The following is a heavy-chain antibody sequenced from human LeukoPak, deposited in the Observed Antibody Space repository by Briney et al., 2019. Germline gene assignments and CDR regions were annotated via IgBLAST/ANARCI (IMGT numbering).Heavy chain of an antibody. CDR2: IYYSGST. CDR1: GGSISSGYY. Sequence: SETLSLTCTVSGGSISSGYYWTWIRQPPGKGPEWIGYIYYSGSTSYNPSLKSRVTISVDTSKNQFSLKLSSVTAADTAVYYCARERRDGLRRYFDYWGQGTLVTVSS. CDR3: ARERRDGLRRYFDY. J-gene: IGHJ4*02. D-gene: IGHD5-24*01. V-gene: IGHV4-59*01.